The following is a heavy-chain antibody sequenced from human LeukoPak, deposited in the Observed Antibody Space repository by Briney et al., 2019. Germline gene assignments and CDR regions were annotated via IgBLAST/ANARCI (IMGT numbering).Heavy chain of an antibody. CDR1: GFTFSSYA. V-gene: IGHV3-23*01. Sequence: PGGSLRLSCAASGFTFSSYAMSWVRQAPGKGLEWVSAISGSGGSTYYADSVKGRFTISRDNSKNTLYLQMNSLRAEDTAVYYCAREAGILTGYPNSLYYYYGMDVWGQGTTVTVSS. D-gene: IGHD3-9*01. J-gene: IGHJ6*02. CDR3: AREAGILTGYPNSLYYYYGMDV. CDR2: ISGSGGST.